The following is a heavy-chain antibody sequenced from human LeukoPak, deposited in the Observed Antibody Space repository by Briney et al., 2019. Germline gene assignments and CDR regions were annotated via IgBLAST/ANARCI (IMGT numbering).Heavy chain of an antibody. Sequence: GGSLRRSCAASGFTFSSFAMTWVRQTPGEGLEWVSTITGGGETTFHSNAVKGRFTISRDNSNNTLYLQMNSLRAEDTAVYFCAKGVYYDSGSCNKWGQGTTVTVSS. D-gene: IGHD3-10*01. CDR2: ITGGGETT. V-gene: IGHV3-23*01. J-gene: IGHJ4*02. CDR3: AKGVYYDSGSCNK. CDR1: GFTFSSFA.